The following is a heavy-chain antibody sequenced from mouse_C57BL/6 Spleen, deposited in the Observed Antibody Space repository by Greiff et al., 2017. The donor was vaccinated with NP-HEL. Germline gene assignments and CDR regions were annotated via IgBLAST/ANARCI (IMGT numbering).Heavy chain of an antibody. CDR3: TTNYYGSREGFDY. J-gene: IGHJ2*01. Sequence: EVQLQQSGAELVRPGASVKLSCTASGFNIKDDYMHWVKQRPEQGLEWIGWIDPENGDTEYASKFHGKATITADTSSTTAYLQLSSLTSEDTAVYYWTTNYYGSREGFDYLGQGTTLTVAS. CDR2: IDPENGDT. CDR1: GFNIKDDY. D-gene: IGHD1-1*01. V-gene: IGHV14-4*01.